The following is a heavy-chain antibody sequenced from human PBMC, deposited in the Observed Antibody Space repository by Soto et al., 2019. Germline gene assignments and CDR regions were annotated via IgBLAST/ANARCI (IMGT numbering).Heavy chain of an antibody. Sequence: PGGSLRLSCAASGFTFSSYAMHWVRQAPGKGLEWVAVISYDGSNKYYADSVKGRFTISRDNSKNTLYLQMNSLRAEDTAVYYCAQSGYGDTYGMDVWGQGTTVTVSS. V-gene: IGHV3-30-3*01. CDR1: GFTFSSYA. J-gene: IGHJ6*02. CDR3: AQSGYGDTYGMDV. CDR2: ISYDGSNK. D-gene: IGHD5-12*01.